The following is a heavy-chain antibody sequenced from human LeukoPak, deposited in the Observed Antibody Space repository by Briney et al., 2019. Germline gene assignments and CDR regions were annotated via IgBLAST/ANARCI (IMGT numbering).Heavy chain of an antibody. J-gene: IGHJ6*02. D-gene: IGHD2-15*01. CDR2: FGGSGGST. CDR3: AKDLGSGYYYYYGMDV. V-gene: IGHV3-23*01. CDR1: GFTFSSYA. Sequence: GSLRLSCAASGFTFSSYAMIWVRQAPGKGLEWVSVFGGSGGSTYYADSVKGRFTISRDNSKNTLYLQMNSLRAEDTAVYYCAKDLGSGYYYYYGMDVWGQGTTVTVSS.